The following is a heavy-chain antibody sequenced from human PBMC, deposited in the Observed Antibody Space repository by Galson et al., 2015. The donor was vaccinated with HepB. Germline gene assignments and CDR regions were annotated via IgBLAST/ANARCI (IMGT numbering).Heavy chain of an antibody. Sequence: QSGAEVKKPGESLKISCKGSGYSFTSYWIDWVRQMPGKGLEWMGIIYPGDSDTRYSPSFQGQVTISADKSISTAYLQWSSLKASDTAMYYCARGPGPEGDYYYYYMDVWGKGTTVTVSS. CDR2: IYPGDSDT. CDR3: ARGPGPEGDYYYYYMDV. CDR1: GYSFTSYW. J-gene: IGHJ6*03. D-gene: IGHD1-14*01. V-gene: IGHV5-51*01.